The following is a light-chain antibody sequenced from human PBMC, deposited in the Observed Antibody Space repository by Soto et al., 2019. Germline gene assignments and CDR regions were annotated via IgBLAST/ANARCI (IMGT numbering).Light chain of an antibody. CDR2: DAS. J-gene: IGKJ2*01. CDR3: QQRSNWPPA. Sequence: EIVLTQSPATLSLSPGERATLSCRASQSVSSYLAWYQQKPGQAPRLLLYDASNRATGIPARFSGSGSGTDFTLTISSLVPEDFAVYYCQQRSNWPPAFGQGTKLEIK. CDR1: QSVSSY. V-gene: IGKV3-11*01.